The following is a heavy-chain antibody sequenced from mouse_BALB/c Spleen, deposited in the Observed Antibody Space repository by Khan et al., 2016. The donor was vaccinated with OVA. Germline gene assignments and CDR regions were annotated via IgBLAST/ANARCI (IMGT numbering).Heavy chain of an antibody. CDR1: GYTFTDYH. J-gene: IGHJ2*01. V-gene: IGHV1-84*02. Sequence: VQLQESRPELVKPGTSVKISCKASGYTFTDYHINWVKQKPGQGLEWIGWIYPGSANTKYSETFKGKATLTVETSSSTAYLQLSSLTSEDTAVYFCAGRFDYWGQGTTLTVSS. CDR2: IYPGSANT. CDR3: AGRFDY.